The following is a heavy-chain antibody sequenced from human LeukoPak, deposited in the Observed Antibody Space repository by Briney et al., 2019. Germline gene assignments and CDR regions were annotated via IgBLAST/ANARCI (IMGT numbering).Heavy chain of an antibody. CDR3: ARGGGYSGYGFFDY. CDR1: GFTFGDYA. J-gene: IGHJ4*02. V-gene: IGHV3-49*04. CDR2: IRSKTYGGTT. D-gene: IGHD5-12*01. Sequence: GGSLRLSCAASGFTFGDYAMTWVRQAPGKGLGWVGFIRSKTYGGTTEYAASMKGRFTISRDDSKSIAYLQMNSLKTEDTAVYYCARGGGYSGYGFFDYWGQGTLVTVSS.